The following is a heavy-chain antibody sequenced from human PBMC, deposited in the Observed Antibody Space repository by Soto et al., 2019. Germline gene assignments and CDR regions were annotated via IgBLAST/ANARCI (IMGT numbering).Heavy chain of an antibody. CDR3: ARETPNYYDTSGYPQNY. CDR2: IIPIFGTA. V-gene: IGHV1-69*01. CDR1: GGTFSSYG. D-gene: IGHD3-22*01. Sequence: QLQLVQSGAEVKKPGSSVKVSCKASGGTFSSYGISWVRQAPGQGLEWMGGIIPIFGTAHYAQKFQGRVTITADEYTSTAYMEVTSLRSEDTAVYYCARETPNYYDTSGYPQNYWGQGTLVTVSS. J-gene: IGHJ4*02.